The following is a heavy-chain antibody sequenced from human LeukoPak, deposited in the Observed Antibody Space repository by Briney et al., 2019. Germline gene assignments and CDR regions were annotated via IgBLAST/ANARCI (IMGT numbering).Heavy chain of an antibody. CDR3: AGPDGYSPQPFDY. V-gene: IGHV1-69*04. D-gene: IGHD5-24*01. CDR1: GGTFSSYA. Sequence: SVKVSCKASGGTFSSYAISWVRQAPGQGLEWMGRIIPILGIANYAQKFQGRVTITADKSTSTAYMELSSLRSEDTAVYYCAGPDGYSPQPFDYWGQGTLVTVSS. J-gene: IGHJ4*02. CDR2: IIPILGIA.